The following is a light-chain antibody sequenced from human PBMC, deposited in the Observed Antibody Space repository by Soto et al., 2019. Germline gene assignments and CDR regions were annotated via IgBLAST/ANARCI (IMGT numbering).Light chain of an antibody. CDR2: DVS. CDR3: QQYSTYAT. CDR1: QSLSNW. V-gene: IGKV1-5*01. J-gene: IGKJ1*01. Sequence: IQMTQSPSTLSASVGDRVTITFRASQSLSNWLAWYQQKPGKAPKLLIFDVSSLESGVPSRFSGSGSGTEFTLTISSLQPDDFATYYCQQYSTYATFGQGTKVDNK.